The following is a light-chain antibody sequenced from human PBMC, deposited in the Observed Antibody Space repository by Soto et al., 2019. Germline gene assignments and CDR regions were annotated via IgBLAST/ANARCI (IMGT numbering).Light chain of an antibody. CDR3: HQYSSSPPEFT. J-gene: IGKJ3*01. V-gene: IGKV3-20*01. CDR2: GAS. CDR1: QSISSSY. Sequence: EIVLTQSPGTLSLSPGERATLSCRASQSISSSYLAWYQQRPGQAPRLLIFGASYRPTGIPDRFSGSGSGTAFSLTISRLEPEDFAVYYCHQYSSSPPEFTFGPGTRVDSK.